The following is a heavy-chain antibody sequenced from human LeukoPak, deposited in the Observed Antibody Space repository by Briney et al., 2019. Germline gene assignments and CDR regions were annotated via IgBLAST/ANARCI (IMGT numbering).Heavy chain of an antibody. CDR1: GFTFSRYG. CDR3: ARDFGFSPSSGYSVDY. V-gene: IGHV3-33*01. CDR2: IWYDGSNR. D-gene: IGHD3-22*01. J-gene: IGHJ4*02. Sequence: GGSLRLSCAASGFTFSRYGMHWVRQAPGKGLEWVAVIWYDGSNRQYVDSVKGRFTISRDNSKNTLYLQMNSLRAGDTAVYYCARDFGFSPSSGYSVDYWGQGTLVTVSS.